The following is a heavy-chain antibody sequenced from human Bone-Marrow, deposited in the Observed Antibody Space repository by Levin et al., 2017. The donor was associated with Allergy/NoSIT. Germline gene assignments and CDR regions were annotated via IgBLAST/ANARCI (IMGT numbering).Heavy chain of an antibody. CDR1: GFTFSNYW. J-gene: IGHJ5*02. CDR3: TRDRVIDTRPEFDP. D-gene: IGHD2/OR15-2a*01. CDR2: INSDGSIT. Sequence: QPGGSLRLSCAASGFTFSNYWMHWVRQAPGKGLVWVARINSDGSITTYADSVKGRFTISRDNAKNTLFLQMDSLRGEDTAVYYCTRDRVIDTRPEFDPWGQGTLVTVSS. V-gene: IGHV3-74*01.